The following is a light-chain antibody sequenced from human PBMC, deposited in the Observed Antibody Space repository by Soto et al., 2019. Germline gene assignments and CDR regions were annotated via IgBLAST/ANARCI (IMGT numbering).Light chain of an antibody. CDR2: EVS. CDR1: SSDVGGHNY. V-gene: IGLV2-14*01. Sequence: QSVLTQPASVSGSPVQSITISCTRTSSDVGGHNYVSWYQQHPGKAPKLMIYEVSNRPSGVSNRFSGSKSGNTASLTISGLQAEDEADYSCSSYTSTSTYVFGTGTKVTVL. CDR3: SSYTSTSTYV. J-gene: IGLJ1*01.